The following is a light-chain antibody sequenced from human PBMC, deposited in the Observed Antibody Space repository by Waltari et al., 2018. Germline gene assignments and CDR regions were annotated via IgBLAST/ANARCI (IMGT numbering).Light chain of an antibody. Sequence: QSVLTQPPSVSGAPGQRVTISCTESSSNIGAHYDAPWYRQLPGTAHKLLIYGNNNRPSGVPDRFSGSRSGTSASLAITGLQAEDEADYYCQSYDSGLSGWVFGGGTKLTVL. CDR3: QSYDSGLSGWV. CDR1: SSNIGAHYD. V-gene: IGLV1-40*01. CDR2: GNN. J-gene: IGLJ3*02.